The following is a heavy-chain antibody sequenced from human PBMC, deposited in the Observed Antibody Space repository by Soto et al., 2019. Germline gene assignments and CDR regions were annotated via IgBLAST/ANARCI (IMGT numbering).Heavy chain of an antibody. CDR2: ITSGSDYI. V-gene: IGHV3-21*02. Sequence: EVQLVESGGGLVKPGGSLRLSCAASGFTFSTYTMSWVRQAPGQGLEWVSSITSGSDYIYYADSLRGRFTISRDNAKNSLYLQMHSLRAEDTAFHYCARVDGYTYPNDYWGQGTLVTVSS. CDR3: ARVDGYTYPNDY. CDR1: GFTFSTYT. D-gene: IGHD5-12*01. J-gene: IGHJ4*02.